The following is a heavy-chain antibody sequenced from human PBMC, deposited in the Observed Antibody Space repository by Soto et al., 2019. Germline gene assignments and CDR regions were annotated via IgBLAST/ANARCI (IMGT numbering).Heavy chain of an antibody. CDR1: GYTFPSYA. V-gene: IGHV1-3*01. J-gene: IGHJ4*02. CDR2: INAGNGNT. Sequence: ASVTVSCKASGYTFPSYAMHWVRQATGQRLEWMGWINAGNGNTKYSQKFQGRVTITRDTSASTAYMELSSLRSEDTAVYYCARDREQWLGYTNAKFDYWGQGTLVTVSS. D-gene: IGHD6-19*01. CDR3: ARDREQWLGYTNAKFDY.